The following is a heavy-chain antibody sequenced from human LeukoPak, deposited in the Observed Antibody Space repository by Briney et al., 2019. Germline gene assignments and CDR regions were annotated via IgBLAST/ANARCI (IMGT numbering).Heavy chain of an antibody. V-gene: IGHV3-30*18. Sequence: GGSLRLSYAASGFTFSSYGMHWVRQAAGKGLEWVAVISYDGSNKYYADSVKGRFTISRDNSKNTLYLQMNSLRDEDTAVYYCAKDRGREYSSSSAGYYFDYWGQGTLVTVSS. J-gene: IGHJ4*02. CDR2: ISYDGSNK. D-gene: IGHD6-6*01. CDR3: AKDRGREYSSSSAGYYFDY. CDR1: GFTFSSYG.